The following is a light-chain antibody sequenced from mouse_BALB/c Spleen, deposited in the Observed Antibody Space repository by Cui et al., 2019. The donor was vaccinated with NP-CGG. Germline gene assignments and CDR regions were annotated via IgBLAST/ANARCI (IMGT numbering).Light chain of an antibody. Sequence: QAFLTQESALNTSPGETVTLTCRSSTGTCITSNYANWVQEKPDHLFTGLIGGTNNRVPGVPARFSGSLIGDKAALTITGAQTEDEAIYFCALWYSNHWVFGGGTKLTVL. V-gene: IGLV1*01. J-gene: IGLJ1*01. CDR1: TGTCITSNY. CDR3: ALWYSNHWV. CDR2: GTN.